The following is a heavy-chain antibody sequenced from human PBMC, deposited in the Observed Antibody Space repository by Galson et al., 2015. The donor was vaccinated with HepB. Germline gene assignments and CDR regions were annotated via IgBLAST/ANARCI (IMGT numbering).Heavy chain of an antibody. Sequence: SLRLSCAASGFTVSSNYMSWVRQAPGKGLEWVSVICSAGSTYYADSVRGRFTISRNNSKNTLYLQMDSLRAEDTAVYYCARGLYCGSGCYRPYDAFDVWGQGTTVTVSS. CDR1: GFTVSSNY. J-gene: IGHJ3*01. CDR3: ARGLYCGSGCYRPYDAFDV. V-gene: IGHV3-66*01. D-gene: IGHD2-21*02. CDR2: ICSAGST.